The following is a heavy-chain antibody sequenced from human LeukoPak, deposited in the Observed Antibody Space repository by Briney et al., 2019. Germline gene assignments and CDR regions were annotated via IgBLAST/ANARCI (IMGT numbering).Heavy chain of an antibody. D-gene: IGHD5-24*01. CDR2: ISGSGNTI. CDR1: EFTFSDYY. V-gene: IGHV3-11*01. CDR3: AKHQMDRLDV. J-gene: IGHJ6*04. Sequence: PGGSLRLSCAASEFTFSDYYMSWIRQAPGKGLEWVSYISGSGNTIYYADSVKGRFTISRDNAKNSLYLQMNSLRAEDTAVYCCAKHQMDRLDVWGKGTTVTISS.